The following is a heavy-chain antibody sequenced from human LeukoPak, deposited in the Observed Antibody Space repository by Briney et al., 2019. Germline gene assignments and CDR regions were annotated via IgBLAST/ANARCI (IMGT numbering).Heavy chain of an antibody. Sequence: ASVKVSCKASGYTFTSYYMHWVRQAPGQGLEWMGIINPSGGSTSYAQKLQGRVTMTRDTSTSTVYMELSSLRSEDTAVYYYAGPYCSSTSCNNWFDPWGQGTLVTVSS. D-gene: IGHD2-2*01. CDR2: INPSGGST. CDR1: GYTFTSYY. J-gene: IGHJ5*02. V-gene: IGHV1-46*01. CDR3: AGPYCSSTSCNNWFDP.